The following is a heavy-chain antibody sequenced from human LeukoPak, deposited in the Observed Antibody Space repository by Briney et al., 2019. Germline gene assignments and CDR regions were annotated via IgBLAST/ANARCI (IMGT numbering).Heavy chain of an antibody. CDR2: VSANNGNT. CDR3: ARGIGPAVVPAAMSASPVFDY. J-gene: IGHJ4*02. D-gene: IGHD2-2*01. CDR1: GYTFTSCG. V-gene: IGHV1-18*01. Sequence: EASVTVSCKASGYTFTSCGISWVRQAHGQGLAWMGWVSANNGNTNYAQKLQGRVTMTTDTSTSTAYMELRSLRSDDTALYYCARGIGPAVVPAAMSASPVFDYWGQGTLVTVSS.